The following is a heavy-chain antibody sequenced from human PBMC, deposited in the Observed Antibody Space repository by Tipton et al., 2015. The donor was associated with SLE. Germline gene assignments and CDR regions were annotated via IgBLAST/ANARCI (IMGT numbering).Heavy chain of an antibody. CDR3: AVNVVVKVQVDY. CDR1: GHSISGGYD. Sequence: PGLVKPSETLSLICNVSGHSISGGYDWGWIRQFPGKGLEWIGSFYHSGSTYYNPSLKSRVTISVDTSKNQFSLKLTSVTAADTAVYYCAVNVVVKVQVDYWGPGALVTVSS. D-gene: IGHD2-21*01. J-gene: IGHJ4*02. CDR2: FYHSGST. V-gene: IGHV4-38-2*02.